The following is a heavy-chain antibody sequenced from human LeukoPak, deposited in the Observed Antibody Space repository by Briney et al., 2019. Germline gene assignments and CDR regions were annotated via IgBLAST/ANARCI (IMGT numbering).Heavy chain of an antibody. CDR1: GLTFSTYW. D-gene: IGHD3-10*01. Sequence: TGGSLRLSCTASGLTFSTYWMSWVRQAPGKGLEWVANTREDGSEKYYVDSVKGRFTISRDNAKNSLYLQMNSLRAEDTAVYYCARELAGHYYGSGSSFDYWGQGTLVTVSS. CDR2: TREDGSEK. CDR3: ARELAGHYYGSGSSFDY. V-gene: IGHV3-7*01. J-gene: IGHJ4*02.